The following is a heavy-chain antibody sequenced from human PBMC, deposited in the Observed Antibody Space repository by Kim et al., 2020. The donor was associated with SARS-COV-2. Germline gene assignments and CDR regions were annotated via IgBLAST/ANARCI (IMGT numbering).Heavy chain of an antibody. Sequence: GGSLRLSCAASGFTFNNYAMTWVRQAQGKELEWVSSISGSGGTTYDADSVKGRFTISRDNSRNTLSLQMNNLRADDTAIYYCAKDVGEGRIYFYHWGQGT. V-gene: IGHV3-23*01. J-gene: IGHJ4*02. D-gene: IGHD3-10*01. CDR2: ISGSGGTT. CDR3: AKDVGEGRIYFYH. CDR1: GFTFNNYA.